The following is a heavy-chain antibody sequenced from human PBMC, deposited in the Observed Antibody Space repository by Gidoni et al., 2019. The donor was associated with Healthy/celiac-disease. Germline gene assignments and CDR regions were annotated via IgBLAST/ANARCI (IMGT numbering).Heavy chain of an antibody. Sequence: QVQLVQSGAEVKKTGASVKVSCKASGYTFTSYGISWVRQAQGQGLGWMGWISAYNGNTNYAQKLQGRVTMTTDTSTSTAYMELRSLRSDDTAVYYCARAPSHIVVVPAARKTTYYYYYYMDVWGKGTTVTVSS. V-gene: IGHV1-18*01. D-gene: IGHD2-2*01. CDR2: ISAYNGNT. J-gene: IGHJ6*03. CDR1: GYTFTSYG. CDR3: ARAPSHIVVVPAARKTTYYYYYYMDV.